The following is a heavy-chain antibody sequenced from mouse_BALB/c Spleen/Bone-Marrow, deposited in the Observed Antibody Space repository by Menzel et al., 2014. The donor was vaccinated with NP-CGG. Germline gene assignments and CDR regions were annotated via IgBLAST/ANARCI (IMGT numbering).Heavy chain of an antibody. CDR1: GYTFTSYW. CDR2: IAPGSGST. J-gene: IGHJ1*01. V-gene: IGHV1S41*01. Sequence: DLVKPGASVKLSCKASGYTFTSYWINWIKQRPRQGLEWIRRIAPGSGSTYYNEMFKGKATLTVYTSSSTAYIQLSSLSSEDSAVYFCARSRDGYFDVWGAGTTVTVSS. CDR3: ARSRDGYFDV.